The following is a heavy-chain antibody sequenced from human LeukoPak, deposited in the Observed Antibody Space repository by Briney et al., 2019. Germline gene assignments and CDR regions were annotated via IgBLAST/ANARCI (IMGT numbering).Heavy chain of an antibody. Sequence: PWGSLRLSCAASGFTFSSYAMSWVRQVPGKGLEWVSSISGSDGTTYYADSVKGRFTISRDNSKYTLSLQMNSLRTEDTAVYYCAKENYGDSTGGRFQHWGQGTLVTVSS. D-gene: IGHD4-17*01. CDR3: AKENYGDSTGGRFQH. CDR1: GFTFSSYA. J-gene: IGHJ1*01. V-gene: IGHV3-23*01. CDR2: ISGSDGTT.